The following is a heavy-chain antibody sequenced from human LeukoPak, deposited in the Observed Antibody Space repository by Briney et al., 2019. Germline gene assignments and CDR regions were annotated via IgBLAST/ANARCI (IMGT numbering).Heavy chain of an antibody. Sequence: GGSLRLSCAASGFTFSSYAMSWVRQAPGKGVEWVSAISGSGGSTYYADSVKGRFTICRDNSKNTLYLQMNSLRAEDTAVYYCAKCGSGYPRGNLFPYYFDYWGQGTLVTVSS. CDR3: AKCGSGYPRGNLFPYYFDY. D-gene: IGHD3-22*01. V-gene: IGHV3-23*01. CDR2: ISGSGGST. CDR1: GFTFSSYA. J-gene: IGHJ4*02.